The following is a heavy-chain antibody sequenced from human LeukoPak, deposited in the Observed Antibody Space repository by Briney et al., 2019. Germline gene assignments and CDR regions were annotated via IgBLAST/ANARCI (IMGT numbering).Heavy chain of an antibody. CDR3: ASSYGWSDLVSGVAFDI. D-gene: IGHD3-10*01. CDR2: IYYSGST. CDR1: VGSISSGCYY. J-gene: IGHJ3*02. Sequence: PSETLSLTCTVSVGSISSGCYYWSWIRQHPGKGLEWIGYIYYSGSTYYNPSLKSRVTISVDTSKNQFSLKLSSVTAADTAVYYCASSYGWSDLVSGVAFDIWGQGTMVTVSS. V-gene: IGHV4-31*03.